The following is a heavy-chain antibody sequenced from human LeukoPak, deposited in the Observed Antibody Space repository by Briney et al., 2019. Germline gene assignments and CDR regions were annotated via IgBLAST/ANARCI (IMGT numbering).Heavy chain of an antibody. CDR1: GYTFTGSY. J-gene: IGHJ4*02. D-gene: IGHD4-17*01. CDR2: INPNSGGT. CDR3: AREPGDYADY. Sequence: ASLKPSCKASGYTFTGSYMHWVRQAPGQGLEWMGWINPNSGGTNYAQKFQGRVTMTRDTSISTAHMELSKLRADDTAVYYCAREPGDYADYWGQGTLVTVSS. V-gene: IGHV1-2*02.